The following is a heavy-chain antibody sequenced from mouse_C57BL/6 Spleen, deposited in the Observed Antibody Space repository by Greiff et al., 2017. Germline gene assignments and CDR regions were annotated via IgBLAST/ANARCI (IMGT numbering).Heavy chain of an antibody. CDR2: INPNNGGT. CDR3: ARRAYRKFVGYYLDY. Sequence: EVQLQQSGPELVKPGASVKISCKASGYTFTDYYMNWVKQSHGKSLEWIGDINPNNGGTRYNQKFKGKATLTVDKSASTAYMELRSLTSEDSAVYYCARRAYRKFVGYYLDYWGQGTSRTVSS. J-gene: IGHJ2*02. D-gene: IGHD2-12*01. CDR1: GYTFTDYY. V-gene: IGHV1-26*01.